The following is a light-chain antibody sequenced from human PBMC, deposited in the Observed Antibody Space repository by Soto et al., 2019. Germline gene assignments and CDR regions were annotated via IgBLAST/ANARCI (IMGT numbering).Light chain of an antibody. CDR2: AAS. V-gene: IGKV1-39*01. CDR3: QQSYSTPG. J-gene: IGKJ4*01. Sequence: DIQMTQSPSSLSASVGDRVTITCRASQSISSYLNWYQQKPGKAPKLLIYAASSLQSGVPSRVSGSGSGTDFTLTISSLQPEDFATYYCQQSYSTPGFGGGTKVEIK. CDR1: QSISSY.